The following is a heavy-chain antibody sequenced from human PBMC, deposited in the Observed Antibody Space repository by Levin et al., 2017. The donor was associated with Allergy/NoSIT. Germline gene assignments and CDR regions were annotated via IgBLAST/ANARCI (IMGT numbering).Heavy chain of an antibody. D-gene: IGHD5-12*01. CDR1: GFTFSSYA. CDR2: ISGSGGST. CDR3: AKEGAGSGYDWGGFDY. Sequence: PGGSLRLSCAASGFTFSSYAISWVRQAPGKGLEWVSAISGSGGSTYYADSVKGRFTISRDNSKNTLYLQMNSLRAEDTAVYYCAKEGAGSGYDWGGFDYWGQGTLVTVSS. V-gene: IGHV3-23*01. J-gene: IGHJ4*02.